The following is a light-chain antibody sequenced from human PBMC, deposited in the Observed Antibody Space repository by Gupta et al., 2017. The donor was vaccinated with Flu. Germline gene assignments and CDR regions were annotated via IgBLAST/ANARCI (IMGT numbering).Light chain of an antibody. CDR1: SSDVGGYDL. V-gene: IGLV2-8*01. Sequence: SALTQPPSVSGSPGQTVTISCPGTSSDVGGYDLASWYQQQPGEGPNLIIYEVTRWPSGVPERFAGSKSGNAASLTVAGLQADDDAYYYCSSHGGCNNFWVFGEGTKLTVL. J-gene: IGLJ3*02. CDR3: SSHGGCNNFWV. CDR2: EVT.